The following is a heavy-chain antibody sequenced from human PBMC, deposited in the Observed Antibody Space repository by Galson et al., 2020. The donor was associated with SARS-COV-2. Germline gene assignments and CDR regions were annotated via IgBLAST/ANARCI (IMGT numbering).Heavy chain of an antibody. Sequence: ETSETLSLTCTVSGGSISNEGYYWGWIRQPPGKGLEWIAYIYFTGSAYYNPSLKSRVIISVDTSKNQFSLRLSSVTAADTAVYFCARDNRVAAVKRGAFDIWGQGTMVTVSS. J-gene: IGHJ3*02. CDR1: GGSISNEGYY. CDR3: ARDNRVAAVKRGAFDI. V-gene: IGHV4-31*03. CDR2: IYFTGSA. D-gene: IGHD6-13*01.